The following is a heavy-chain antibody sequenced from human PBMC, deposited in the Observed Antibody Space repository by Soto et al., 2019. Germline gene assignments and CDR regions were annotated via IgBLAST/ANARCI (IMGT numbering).Heavy chain of an antibody. Sequence: PGGSLRLSCAASGFRFSDYSMNWVRQAPGRGLEWVSYISSSSFTIHYADSVEGRFTISRDNAKNSLYLQMNSLRAEDTAVYYCARESLDYCANGVCYSSYYYMDVWGKGTTVTVSS. D-gene: IGHD2-8*01. CDR3: ARESLDYCANGVCYSSYYYMDV. V-gene: IGHV3-48*01. CDR2: ISSSSFTI. CDR1: GFRFSDYS. J-gene: IGHJ6*03.